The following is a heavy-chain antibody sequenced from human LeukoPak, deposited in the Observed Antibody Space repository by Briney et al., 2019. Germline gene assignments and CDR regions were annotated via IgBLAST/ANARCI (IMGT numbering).Heavy chain of an antibody. J-gene: IGHJ4*02. CDR3: ARGIAAAGPLDY. Sequence: PGGSLRLSCAASGFTFSSYSMNWVRQAPGKGLEWVSSISSSSSYIYYADSVKGRFTISRDSAKNSLYLQMNSLRAEDTAVYCCARGIAAAGPLDYWGQGTLVTVSS. V-gene: IGHV3-21*01. CDR1: GFTFSSYS. CDR2: ISSSSSYI. D-gene: IGHD6-13*01.